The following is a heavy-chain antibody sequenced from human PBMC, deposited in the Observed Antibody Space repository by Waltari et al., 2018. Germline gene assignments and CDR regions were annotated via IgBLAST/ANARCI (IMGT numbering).Heavy chain of an antibody. Sequence: EVQLVESGGGLIQPGGSLRLSCAASGFTVSSNYMSWVRQAPGKGLEWVSVIYSGGSTYYADSVKGRFTISRDNSKNTLYLQMNSLRAEDTAVYYCARAYYDVWSGYYSDYWGQGTLVTVSS. CDR1: GFTVSSNY. CDR3: ARAYYDVWSGYYSDY. V-gene: IGHV3-53*01. CDR2: IYSGGST. J-gene: IGHJ4*02. D-gene: IGHD3-3*01.